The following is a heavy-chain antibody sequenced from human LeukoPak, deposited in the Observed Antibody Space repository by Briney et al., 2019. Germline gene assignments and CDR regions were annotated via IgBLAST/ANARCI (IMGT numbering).Heavy chain of an antibody. D-gene: IGHD3-22*01. CDR2: ISSDGSKK. CDR1: GFTFSSYG. CDR3: ARDGSSGYLHFDY. J-gene: IGHJ4*02. V-gene: IGHV3-30*03. Sequence: GRSLRLSCAASGFTFSSYGMHWVRQAPGKGLEWVATISSDGSKKYYVDSVKGRFTISRDNSKSTLYLQMNSLRVEDTAVYYCARDGSSGYLHFDYWGQGTLVTVSS.